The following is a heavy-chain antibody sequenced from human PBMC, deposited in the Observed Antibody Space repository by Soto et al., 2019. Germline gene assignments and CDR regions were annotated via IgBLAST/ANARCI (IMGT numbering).Heavy chain of an antibody. V-gene: IGHV3-21*01. Sequence: EVQLVESGGGLVKPGGSLRLSCAASGFTFSSYSMNWVRQAPGKGLEWVSSISSSSSYIYYADSVKGRFTISRDNAKNSLYLQMNSLRAEDTAVYYCARGGSGRFLEWLDQNYYYYGMDVWGQGTTVTVSS. CDR3: ARGGSGRFLEWLDQNYYYYGMDV. D-gene: IGHD3-3*01. CDR2: ISSSSSYI. J-gene: IGHJ6*02. CDR1: GFTFSSYS.